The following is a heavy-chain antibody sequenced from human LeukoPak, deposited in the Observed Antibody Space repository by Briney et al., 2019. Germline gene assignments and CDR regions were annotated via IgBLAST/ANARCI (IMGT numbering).Heavy chain of an antibody. CDR3: ERARGGTTARGVPSWFDP. J-gene: IGHJ5*02. CDR2: LSSTGSP. Sequence: SSETLSLTCTVSGDSISSPNYCWTWIRQPAGKGLEWIGRLSSTGSPSYNPSLKSRVTISIGMFRNQLSLKLVSLTVAATSVYFWERARGGTTARGVPSWFDPWGQGILVTVSS. CDR1: GDSISSPNYC. D-gene: IGHD3-10*01. V-gene: IGHV4-61*02.